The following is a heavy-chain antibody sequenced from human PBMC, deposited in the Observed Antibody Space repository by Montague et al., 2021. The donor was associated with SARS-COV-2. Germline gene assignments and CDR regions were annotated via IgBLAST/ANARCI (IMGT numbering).Heavy chain of an antibody. CDR2: TYYRSKWYN. D-gene: IGHD2-2*01. CDR3: ARIPVGSKYYFDF. V-gene: IGHV6-1*01. J-gene: IGHJ4*02. CDR1: GDSVSSNIAT. Sequence: CAISGDSVSSNIATWSWIRQSPSRGLEWLGRTYYRSKWYNDYAESVKSRITIDPDTSKHQFSLHLNSVTPEDTAVYYCARIPVGSKYYFDFWGQGILVLVS.